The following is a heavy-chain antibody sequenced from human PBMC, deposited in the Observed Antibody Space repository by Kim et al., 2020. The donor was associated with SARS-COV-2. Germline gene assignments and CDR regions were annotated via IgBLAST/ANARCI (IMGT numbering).Heavy chain of an antibody. Sequence: GGSLRLSCAASGLTFSSYAMSWVRQAPGKGLEWVSAISGSGGSTYYADSVKGRFTISRDNSKNTLYLQMNSLRAEDTAVYYCAKVHVGRLNWGSYYFDYGGEGALVTVSS. J-gene: IGHJ4*02. D-gene: IGHD7-27*01. CDR1: GLTFSSYA. CDR3: AKVHVGRLNWGSYYFDY. V-gene: IGHV3-23*01. CDR2: ISGSGGST.